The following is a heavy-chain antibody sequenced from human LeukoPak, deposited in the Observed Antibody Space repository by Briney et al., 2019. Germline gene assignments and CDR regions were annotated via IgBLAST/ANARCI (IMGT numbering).Heavy chain of an antibody. V-gene: IGHV4-39*07. J-gene: IGHJ6*02. D-gene: IGHD2-21*01. CDR2: IYYSGST. CDR1: GGSISSSSYY. CDR3: ARDGLLRRGMDV. Sequence: SETLSLTCTVSGGSISSSSYYWGWIRQPPGKGLEWIGSIYYSGSTYYNPSLKSRVTISVDTSKNQFSLKLSSVTAADTAVYYCARDGLLRRGMDVWGQGTTVTVSS.